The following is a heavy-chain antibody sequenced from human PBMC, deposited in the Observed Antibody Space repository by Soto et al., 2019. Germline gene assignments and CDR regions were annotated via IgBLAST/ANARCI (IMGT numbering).Heavy chain of an antibody. CDR1: GYSFSNYW. V-gene: IGHV5-51*01. CDR3: ARREGSYYYYGMDV. CDR2: IYPGDSDT. D-gene: IGHD3-10*01. J-gene: IGHJ6*02. Sequence: PGESLKISCKGSGYSFSNYWIAWVRQMPGKGLEWMGIIYPGDSDTRYSPSFQGQVTMSADKSTSTAYLQWTSLKASDTAMYFCARREGSYYYYGMDVWGQGTTVTVSS.